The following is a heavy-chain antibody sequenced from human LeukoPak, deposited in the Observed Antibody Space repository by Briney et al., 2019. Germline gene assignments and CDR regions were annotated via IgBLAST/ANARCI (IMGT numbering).Heavy chain of an antibody. Sequence: GGSLRLSCAASGFTFSSYWMSWVRQAPGKGLEGVANIKQDGSEKYYVDAVKGRFTISRDNAKNSLYLQMNSLRAEDTAVYYCARDRYSSSSDYYYYMDVWGKGTTVTVSS. CDR1: GFTFSSYW. J-gene: IGHJ6*03. V-gene: IGHV3-7*01. CDR2: IKQDGSEK. D-gene: IGHD6-6*01. CDR3: ARDRYSSSSDYYYYMDV.